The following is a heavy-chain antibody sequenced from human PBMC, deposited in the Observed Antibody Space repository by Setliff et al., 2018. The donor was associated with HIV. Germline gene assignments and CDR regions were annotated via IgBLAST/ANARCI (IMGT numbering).Heavy chain of an antibody. V-gene: IGHV1-2*06. J-gene: IGHJ2*01. CDR3: ARGHYDILTGYFFDL. CDR2: INPDSGDT. D-gene: IGHD3-9*01. CDR1: GYTFTGHY. Sequence: ASVKVSCKASGYTFTGHYLYWMRQAPGQGLEWMGRINPDSGDTNYAQTSQGRVTLTRDTSITTALMELSRLSSDDTALYYCARGHYDILTGYFFDLWGRGTLVTVSS.